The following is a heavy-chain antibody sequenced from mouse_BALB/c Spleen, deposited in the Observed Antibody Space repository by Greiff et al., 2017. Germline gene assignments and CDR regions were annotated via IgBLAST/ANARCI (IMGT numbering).Heavy chain of an antibody. J-gene: IGHJ2*01. V-gene: IGHV1-7*01. Sequence: VQRVESGAELAKPGASVKMSCKASGYTFTSYWMHWVKQRPGQGLEWIGYINPSTGYTEYNQKFKDKATLTADKSSSTAYMQLSSLTSEDSAVYYCARWDDYDGVYYWGQGTTLTVSS. CDR1: GYTFTSYW. D-gene: IGHD2-4*01. CDR2: INPSTGYT. CDR3: ARWDDYDGVYY.